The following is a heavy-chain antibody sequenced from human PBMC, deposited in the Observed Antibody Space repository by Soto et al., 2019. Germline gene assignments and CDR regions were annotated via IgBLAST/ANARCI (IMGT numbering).Heavy chain of an antibody. D-gene: IGHD3-3*01. J-gene: IGHJ6*02. CDR3: AKNGDFWSWGMDV. Sequence: PGGSLRLSXAASAFTFSTYAMTWVRQAPGKGLEWVSLIRNSGDGTYYADSVKGRFTIPRDNSRRTLNLQMNSLRAEDTAVYYCAKNGDFWSWGMDVWVQGTTVTVSS. V-gene: IGHV3-23*01. CDR1: AFTFSTYA. CDR2: IRNSGDGT.